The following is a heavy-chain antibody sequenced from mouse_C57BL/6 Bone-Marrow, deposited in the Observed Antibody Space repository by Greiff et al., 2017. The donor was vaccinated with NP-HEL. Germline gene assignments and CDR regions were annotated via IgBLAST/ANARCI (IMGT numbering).Heavy chain of an antibody. J-gene: IGHJ1*03. Sequence: EVQLVESGGGLVQPGGSLSLSCAASGFTFTDYYMSWVRQPPGKALEWLGFIRNKANGYTTEYSASVKGRFTISRDNSQSILYLQMNALRAEDRATYYCARSPYYGSSYGYFDVWGTGTTVTVSS. D-gene: IGHD1-1*01. CDR3: ARSPYYGSSYGYFDV. CDR1: GFTFTDYY. V-gene: IGHV7-3*01. CDR2: IRNKANGYTT.